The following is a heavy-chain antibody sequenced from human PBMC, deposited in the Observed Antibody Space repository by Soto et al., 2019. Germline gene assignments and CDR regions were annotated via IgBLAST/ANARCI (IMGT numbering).Heavy chain of an antibody. D-gene: IGHD1-1*01. V-gene: IGHV1-18*01. Sequence: QVQLVQSGAEVKKPGASVKVSCKASGYTFASYAISWMRQAPGQGLEWMGWISAYNGNTNYAQKLQGRVTRTTHTSTSTAYMELRSLRSAETAVYYCGRDPQRPDNWGQGTRVTGSS. CDR1: GYTFASYA. J-gene: IGHJ1*01. CDR2: ISAYNGNT. CDR3: GRDPQRPDN.